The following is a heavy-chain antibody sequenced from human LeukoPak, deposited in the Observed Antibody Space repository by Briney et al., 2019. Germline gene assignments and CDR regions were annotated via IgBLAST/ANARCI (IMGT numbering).Heavy chain of an antibody. V-gene: IGHV3-11*03. CDR2: ISNSGTYT. CDR1: GFTFGDEY. D-gene: IGHD6-19*01. J-gene: IGHJ4*02. Sequence: PGGALRLSCAASGFTFGDEYMSWIRQAPGKGLEWVSYISNSGTYTNYADSVRGRFTISRDNAKHSLYLQMNSLRAEDTAVYYCARSRGAGPGAYFDYWGQGTLVTVSS. CDR3: ARSRGAGPGAYFDY.